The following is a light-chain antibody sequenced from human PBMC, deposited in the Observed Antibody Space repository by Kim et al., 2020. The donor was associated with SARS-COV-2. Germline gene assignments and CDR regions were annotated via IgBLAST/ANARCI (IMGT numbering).Light chain of an antibody. Sequence: DIVMTQSPDSLAVSLGERATINCKSSQNIFYNSNNKNYLAWYQQKPGQPPKLLIYCASTRESGVPDRFSGSGSGTDFTLTISSLQAEDLAVYYCQQYYSTPRTFGQGTKVDIK. CDR2: CAS. V-gene: IGKV4-1*01. J-gene: IGKJ1*01. CDR1: QNIFYNSNNKNY. CDR3: QQYYSTPRT.